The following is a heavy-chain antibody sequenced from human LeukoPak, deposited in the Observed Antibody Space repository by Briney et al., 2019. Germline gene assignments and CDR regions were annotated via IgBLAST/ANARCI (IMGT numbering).Heavy chain of an antibody. V-gene: IGHV4-59*08. CDR3: ARFPMIVVARDAFDI. CDR2: IYYSGST. Sequence: SETLSLTCTVSGGSISSYYWSWIRQPPGKGLEWIGYIYYSGSTYYNPSLKSRVTVSVDTSKNQFSLKLSSVTAADTAVYYCARFPMIVVARDAFDIWGQGTMVTVSS. CDR1: GGSISSYY. D-gene: IGHD3-22*01. J-gene: IGHJ3*02.